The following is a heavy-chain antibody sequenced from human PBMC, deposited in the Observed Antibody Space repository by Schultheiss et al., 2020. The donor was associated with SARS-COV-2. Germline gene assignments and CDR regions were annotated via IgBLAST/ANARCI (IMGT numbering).Heavy chain of an antibody. V-gene: IGHV3-21*01. CDR3: ARVPPSKWELPYYYYGMDV. CDR2: ISSSSSYI. CDR1: GFTFSSYS. J-gene: IGHJ6*02. D-gene: IGHD1-26*01. Sequence: GGSLRLSCAASGFTFSSYSMNWVRQAPGKGLEWVSSISSSSSYIYYADSVKGRFTISRDNAKNSLYLQMNSLRAEDTAVYYCARVPPSKWELPYYYYGMDVWGQGTTVTVSS.